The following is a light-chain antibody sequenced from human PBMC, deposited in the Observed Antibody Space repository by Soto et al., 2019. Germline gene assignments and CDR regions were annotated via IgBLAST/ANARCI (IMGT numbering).Light chain of an antibody. J-gene: IGKJ2*01. V-gene: IGKV1-5*03. Sequence: DIPMTQSPSTLSASVGDGVTITCRASQSRGSGLAWYQQKPGKAPELLIYKATNLQGGVPSRFSGSGSGTDFSLTISSVQPVDSATYYCQLYNDFQYTVGQGTKLEI. CDR1: QSRGSG. CDR3: QLYNDFQYT. CDR2: KAT.